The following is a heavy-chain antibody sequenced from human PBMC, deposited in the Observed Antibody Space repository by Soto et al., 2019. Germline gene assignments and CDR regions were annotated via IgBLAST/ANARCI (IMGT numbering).Heavy chain of an antibody. V-gene: IGHV4-4*07. CDR3: VRDGTKTLRDWFDP. J-gene: IGHJ5*02. Sequence: SETLSLTCTVSGASISGFYWIWIRKSAGKGLEWIGRIYATGTTDYNPSLKSRVMMSVDTSKKQFSLKLRSVTAADTAVYYCVRDGTKTLRDWFDPWGQGISVTVSS. CDR2: IYATGTT. D-gene: IGHD1-1*01. CDR1: GASISGFY.